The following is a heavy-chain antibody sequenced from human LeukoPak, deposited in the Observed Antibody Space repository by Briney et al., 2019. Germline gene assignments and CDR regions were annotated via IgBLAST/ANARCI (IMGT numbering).Heavy chain of an antibody. V-gene: IGHV4-39*07. CDR2: IYYSGSA. CDR3: ARGSWEWPPYYYFDY. CDR1: GGSISSSSYY. Sequence: SETLSLTCTVSGGSISSSSYYWGWIRQPPGKGLEWIGSIYYSGSAYYNPSLKSRVTISVDTSKNQFSLKLSSVTAADTAVYYCARGSWEWPPYYYFDYWGQGTLVTVSS. D-gene: IGHD3-3*01. J-gene: IGHJ4*02.